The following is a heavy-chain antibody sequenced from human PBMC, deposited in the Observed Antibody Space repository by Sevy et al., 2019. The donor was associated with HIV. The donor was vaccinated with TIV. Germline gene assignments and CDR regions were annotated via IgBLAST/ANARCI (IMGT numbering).Heavy chain of an antibody. CDR1: GFTFSSYA. CDR2: ISYDGSNK. CDR3: ARSRSSWTQKFDY. Sequence: GESLKISCAASGFTFSSYAMHWVRQAPGKGLEWVAVISYDGSNKYYADSVKGRFTISRDNSKNTLYLQMNSLRAEDTAMYYCARSRSSWTQKFDYWGQGTLVTVSS. D-gene: IGHD6-13*01. J-gene: IGHJ4*02. V-gene: IGHV3-30-3*01.